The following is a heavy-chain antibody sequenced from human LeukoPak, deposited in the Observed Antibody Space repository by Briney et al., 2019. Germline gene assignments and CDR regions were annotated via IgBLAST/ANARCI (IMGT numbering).Heavy chain of an antibody. V-gene: IGHV4-39*02. D-gene: IGHD3-16*01. Sequence: SETLSLTCTVSGDSISSADYCWGWIRQPPGSGQEFIGSNYYPGNTDYNPSLKSRVTLSVDTSKNHFSLELSSVTAADTAVYYCARRRRGKSGFDPWGQGTLVTVSS. J-gene: IGHJ5*02. CDR3: ARRRRGKSGFDP. CDR1: GDSISSADYC. CDR2: NYYPGNT.